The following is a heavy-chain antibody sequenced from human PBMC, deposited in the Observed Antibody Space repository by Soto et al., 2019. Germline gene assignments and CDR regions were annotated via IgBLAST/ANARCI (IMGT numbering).Heavy chain of an antibody. Sequence: QVQLVESGGGVVQPGRSLRLSCAASGFTFSSYGMHWVRQAPGKGLEWVAVIWYDGSNKYYADSVKGRFTISRDNSKNTLYLQMNSLRAEDTAVYYCASPSYQLTDPRWYFDLWGRGTLVTVSS. D-gene: IGHD6-6*01. V-gene: IGHV3-33*01. CDR1: GFTFSSYG. CDR3: ASPSYQLTDPRWYFDL. J-gene: IGHJ2*01. CDR2: IWYDGSNK.